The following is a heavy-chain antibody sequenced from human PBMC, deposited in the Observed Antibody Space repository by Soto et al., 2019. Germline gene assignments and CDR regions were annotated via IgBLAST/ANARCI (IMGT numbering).Heavy chain of an antibody. CDR1: GGSISNKRYY. Sequence: SETLSLTCTVYGGSISNKRYYWGWIRQPPGKGLEWIGSIHYSGSTYDNPSLKSRVTISVDTSKNQLSPKLKSVTAADTAVYYCARHVSLGYCTPTNCDSLSWFDAWGQGTQVTVAS. CDR2: IHYSGST. V-gene: IGHV4-39*01. J-gene: IGHJ5*02. CDR3: ARHVSLGYCTPTNCDSLSWFDA. D-gene: IGHD2-8*01.